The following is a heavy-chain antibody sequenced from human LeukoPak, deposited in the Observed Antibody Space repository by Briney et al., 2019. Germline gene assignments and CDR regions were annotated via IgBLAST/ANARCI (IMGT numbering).Heavy chain of an antibody. Sequence: GGSLRLSCAASGFTFSSYGMHWVRQAPGKGLEWVAVIWYDGSNKYYADSVKGRFTISRDNAKNSLYLQMNSLRAEDTAVYYCARGPGIAAPDFDYWGQGTLVTVSS. V-gene: IGHV3-33*01. CDR1: GFTFSSYG. J-gene: IGHJ4*02. CDR3: ARGPGIAAPDFDY. CDR2: IWYDGSNK. D-gene: IGHD6-13*01.